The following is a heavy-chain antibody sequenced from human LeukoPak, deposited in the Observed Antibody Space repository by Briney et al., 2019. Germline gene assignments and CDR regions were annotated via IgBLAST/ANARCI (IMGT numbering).Heavy chain of an antibody. D-gene: IGHD6-6*01. CDR3: ARRFPYSSSSGWFDP. CDR1: GGSVSSGSYY. Sequence: SETLSLTCTVSGGSVSSGSYYWSWIRQPPGTGLEWIGSIYYSGSTYYNPSLKSRVTISVDTSKNQFSLKLSSVTAADTAVYYCARRFPYSSSSGWFDPWGQGTLVTVSS. V-gene: IGHV4-39*01. CDR2: IYYSGST. J-gene: IGHJ5*02.